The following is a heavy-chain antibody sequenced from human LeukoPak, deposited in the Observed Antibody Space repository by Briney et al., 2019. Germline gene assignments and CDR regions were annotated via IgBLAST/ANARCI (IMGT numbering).Heavy chain of an antibody. V-gene: IGHV1-2*02. CDR2: INPNSGGT. CDR3: ARVQGGSYPDDDLEYFDY. D-gene: IGHD1-26*01. Sequence: ASVKVSSKASGYTFTGYYMHWVRQAPGQGLERMGWINPNSGGTNYAQKFQGRVTMTRDTSISTAYMELSRLRSDDTAVYYCARVQGGSYPDDDLEYFDYWGQGTLVTVSS. J-gene: IGHJ4*02. CDR1: GYTFTGYY.